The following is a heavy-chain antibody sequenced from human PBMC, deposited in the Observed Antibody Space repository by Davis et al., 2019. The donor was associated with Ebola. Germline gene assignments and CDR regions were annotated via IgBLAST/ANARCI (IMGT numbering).Heavy chain of an antibody. Sequence: PGGSLRLSCAASGFTFSSFGMHWVRQAPGKRLEWVAIISNDGSNEFYADSVKGRFTISRDNSKNTLYLQMNSLRAEDTAVYYCAKVGGSGTYWGQGILVTVSS. CDR2: ISNDGSNE. J-gene: IGHJ4*02. CDR3: AKVGGSGTY. D-gene: IGHD3-10*01. CDR1: GFTFSSFG. V-gene: IGHV3-30*18.